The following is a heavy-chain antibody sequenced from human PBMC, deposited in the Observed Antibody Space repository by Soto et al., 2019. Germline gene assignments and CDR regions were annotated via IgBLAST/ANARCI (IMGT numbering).Heavy chain of an antibody. J-gene: IGHJ4*02. V-gene: IGHV3-48*03. Sequence: EAQLVESGGGLVQPGGSLRLSCAAFGLPFSRYDMYWVRQAPGKGLEWISTITTSGSATYYADSVRGRFTISRDNAKNSLYLQLSGLRTEDMAVYYCATRGEFDYWGQGTLVTVSS. D-gene: IGHD3-16*01. CDR2: ITTSGSAT. CDR1: GLPFSRYD. CDR3: ATRGEFDY.